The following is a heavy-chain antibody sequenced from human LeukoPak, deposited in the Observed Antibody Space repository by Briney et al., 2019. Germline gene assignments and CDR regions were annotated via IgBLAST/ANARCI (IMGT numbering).Heavy chain of an antibody. D-gene: IGHD6-13*01. CDR2: IYPGDSDT. CDR3: ARQGAAPGYSYHYGMDV. Sequence: GESLKISCKGSGYSFTSYWIGWVRQMPGKGLEWMGIIYPGDSDTRYSPSFQGQVTISADKSINTAFVQWSSLKASDTAMYYCARQGAAPGYSYHYGMDVWGQGTTVAVSS. CDR1: GYSFTSYW. V-gene: IGHV5-51*01. J-gene: IGHJ6*02.